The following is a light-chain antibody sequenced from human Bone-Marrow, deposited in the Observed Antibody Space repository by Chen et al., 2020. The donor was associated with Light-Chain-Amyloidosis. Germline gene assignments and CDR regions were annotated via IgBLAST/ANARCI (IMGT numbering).Light chain of an antibody. Sequence: DSQMSQLPSSLSVPVGDRVTITCRASQSINIYLNWYQQKPGKAPKLLIYAASSLHNGVPSRFSGSGSGTDFILTISSLQPEDSATYFCQQSYTIPYTFGQGTKLEIK. CDR2: AAS. J-gene: IGKJ2*01. V-gene: IGKV1-39*01. CDR3: QQSYTIPYT. CDR1: QSINIY.